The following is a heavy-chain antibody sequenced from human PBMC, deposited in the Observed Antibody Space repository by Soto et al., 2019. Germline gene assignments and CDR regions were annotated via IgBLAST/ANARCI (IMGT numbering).Heavy chain of an antibody. CDR2: ISGSGGST. J-gene: IGHJ5*02. Sequence: PGGSLRLSCAASGFTFSSYAMSWVRQAPGKGLGWASAISGSGGSTYYADSVKGRFTISRDNSKNTLYLQMNSLRAEDTAVYYCAKDKVIVVVPAAISLNWFDPWGQGTLVTVSS. CDR1: GFTFSSYA. D-gene: IGHD2-2*01. V-gene: IGHV3-23*01. CDR3: AKDKVIVVVPAAISLNWFDP.